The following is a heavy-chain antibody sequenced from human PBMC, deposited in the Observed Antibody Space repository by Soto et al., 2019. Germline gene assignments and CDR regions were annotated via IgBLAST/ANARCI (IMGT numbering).Heavy chain of an antibody. D-gene: IGHD6-13*01. V-gene: IGHV4-34*01. J-gene: IGHJ6*02. CDR2: INHRGST. CDR1: GGSFNGYY. Sequence: SETLSLTCAVYGGSFNGYYWSWIRQPPGKGLEWIGEINHRGSTNYNPSLKSRVTISVDTSKNQFSLRLNSVTAADTAVYYCARDASNSSSWYLYYYYGMDVWGQGTTVTVSS. CDR3: ARDASNSSSWYLYYYYGMDV.